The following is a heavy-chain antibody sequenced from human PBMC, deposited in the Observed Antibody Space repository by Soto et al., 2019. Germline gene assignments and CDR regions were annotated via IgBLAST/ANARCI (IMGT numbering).Heavy chain of an antibody. D-gene: IGHD3-10*01. CDR3: ARAFAQWFGQPPFRS. Sequence: GGSLRLSCAASGFIFSDYGMHWVRQAPGKGLDWLAVIYYDGSNTYYADSVRGRFTISRDNSDSTVFLEMNGLRAEDSAVYYCARAFAQWFGQPPFRSWGRGTLVTVSS. CDR1: GFIFSDYG. J-gene: IGHJ5*01. V-gene: IGHV3-33*01. CDR2: IYYDGSNT.